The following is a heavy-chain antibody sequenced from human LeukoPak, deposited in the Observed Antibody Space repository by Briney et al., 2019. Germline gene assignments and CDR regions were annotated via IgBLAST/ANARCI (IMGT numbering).Heavy chain of an antibody. V-gene: IGHV1-2*06. CDR3: ARDQFLYGDFDY. D-gene: IGHD4-17*01. J-gene: IGHJ4*02. CDR2: FNPNSGGT. CDR1: GYPFTGYY. Sequence: ASVKVSSTPSGYPFTGYYMPCVRQSPGQGREWMGRFNPNSGGTKYAQKYQGRVTMTRDTSISTADMELCRLRSDDTAVYYCARDQFLYGDFDYWGKGTLVTVSS.